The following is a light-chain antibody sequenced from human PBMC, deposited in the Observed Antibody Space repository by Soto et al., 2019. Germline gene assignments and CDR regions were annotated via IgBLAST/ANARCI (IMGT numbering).Light chain of an antibody. Sequence: VTISLGTLSLSPGESATLSCRASKSVSSYLAWYQKKSGQAPRLLIYAASTRASGIPDRFSGSGSGTDFTLTISRLEADDFAVYYCQQDGRPITFGQGTKVDIK. CDR1: KSVSSY. V-gene: IGKV3-20*01. CDR2: AAS. J-gene: IGKJ1*01. CDR3: QQDGRPIT.